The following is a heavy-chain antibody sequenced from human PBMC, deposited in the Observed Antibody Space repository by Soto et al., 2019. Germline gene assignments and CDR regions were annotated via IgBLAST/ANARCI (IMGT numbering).Heavy chain of an antibody. D-gene: IGHD6-13*01. CDR3: ARVVGYSSSWYNWFDP. V-gene: IGHV4-31*03. J-gene: IGHJ5*02. CDR1: GGSISSGGYY. CDR2: IYYSGST. Sequence: SETLSLTCTVSGGSISSGGYYWSWIRQHPGKGLEWIGYIYYSGSTYYNPSLKSRVTISVDTSKNQFSLKLSSVTAADTAVYYCARVVGYSSSWYNWFDPWGQGTLVTVSS.